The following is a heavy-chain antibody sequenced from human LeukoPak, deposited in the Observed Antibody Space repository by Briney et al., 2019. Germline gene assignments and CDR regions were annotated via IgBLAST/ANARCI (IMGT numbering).Heavy chain of an antibody. CDR2: IYYSGST. V-gene: IGHV4-59*01. Sequence: SETLSLTCTVSGGSISCYHWSWIRQPPGKGLEWIGYIYYSGSTNYNPSLKSRVTISVDTSKNQFSLKLSSVTAADMAVYYCARGWYPPQNWGQGTLVTVSS. D-gene: IGHD6-13*01. CDR1: GGSISCYH. J-gene: IGHJ4*02. CDR3: ARGWYPPQN.